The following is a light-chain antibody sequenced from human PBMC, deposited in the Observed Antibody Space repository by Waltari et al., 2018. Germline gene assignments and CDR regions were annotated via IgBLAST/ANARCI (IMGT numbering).Light chain of an antibody. CDR3: SSVTTSSTVV. CDR2: DVS. V-gene: IGLV2-14*03. CDR1: SSDIGAYNY. Sequence: QSALTQPASVSGSPGQSITISCTGTSSDIGAYNYVSWYQQHPGKASNLMIFDVSHPPAAVSNPSSGSTSGNTACLTISWLQAEDEADYHCSSVTTSSTVVVGGGTKLTVL. J-gene: IGLJ2*01.